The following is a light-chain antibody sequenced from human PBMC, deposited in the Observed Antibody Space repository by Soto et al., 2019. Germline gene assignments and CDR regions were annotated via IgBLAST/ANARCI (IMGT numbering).Light chain of an antibody. CDR2: GVT. V-gene: IGLV2-14*03. J-gene: IGLJ1*01. CDR1: HNDIGTYDY. CDR3: SSFTSNRIYV. Sequence: QSALTQPTSVSGSPGQSITISCTGSHNDIGTYDYVSWYQQHPGRAPRLLIHGVTTRPSGISGRFSASKSGLTASLTISGLQPEDEAHYYCSSFTSNRIYVFGPGTKVTVL.